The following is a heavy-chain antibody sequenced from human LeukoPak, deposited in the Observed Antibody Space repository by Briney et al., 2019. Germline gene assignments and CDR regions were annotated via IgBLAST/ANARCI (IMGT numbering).Heavy chain of an antibody. CDR2: IKKDGSDK. Sequence: PGGSLRLSCAASGFIFSGYWMSWVRQAPGKGLEWVANIKKDGSDKNYLGSVKGRFTISRDNAKNSLYVQMNSLRVEDTAVYYCVAGSGWRFDYWGQGTLVTVSS. J-gene: IGHJ4*02. CDR3: VAGSGWRFDY. V-gene: IGHV3-7*01. CDR1: GFIFSGYW. D-gene: IGHD6-19*01.